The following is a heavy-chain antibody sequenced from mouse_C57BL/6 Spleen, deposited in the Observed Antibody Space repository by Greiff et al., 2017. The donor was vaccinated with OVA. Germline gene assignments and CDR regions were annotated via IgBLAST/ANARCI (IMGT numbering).Heavy chain of an antibody. V-gene: IGHV1-47*01. CDR1: GYTFTTYP. CDR2: FHPYNDDT. D-gene: IGHD1-1*01. CDR3: ARGYYGSSYWYFDV. J-gene: IGHJ1*03. Sequence: QVQLQQSGAELVKPGASVKMSCKASGYTFTTYPIEWMKQNHGKSLEWIGNFHPYNDDTKYNEKFKGKATLPVEKSSRTVYFALSRLTSDDSSVLDSARGYYGSSYWYFDVWGKGTTVTVAA.